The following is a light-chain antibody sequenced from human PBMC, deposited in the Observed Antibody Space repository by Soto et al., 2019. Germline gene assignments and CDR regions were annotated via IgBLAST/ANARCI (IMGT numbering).Light chain of an antibody. CDR1: QSVSSY. J-gene: IGKJ4*01. CDR2: DAS. Sequence: EIVLTQSPATLSLSPGERATLSCRASQSVSSYLAWYQQKPGQAARLLIYDASNRATGIPARFSGSGSGTDFTLTISGLEPEDVAVYYCQQRSNWLFGGGTKVEIK. CDR3: QQRSNWL. V-gene: IGKV3-11*01.